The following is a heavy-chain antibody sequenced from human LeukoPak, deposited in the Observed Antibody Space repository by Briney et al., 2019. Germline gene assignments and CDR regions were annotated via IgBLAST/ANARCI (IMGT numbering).Heavy chain of an antibody. CDR3: ARVMAAAGTALDY. CDR2: IIPIFGTA. CDR1: GGTFTSYA. Sequence: SVKVSCKASGGTFTSYAISWVRQAPGQGLEWMGWIIPIFGTANYAQKFQGRVTITADESTSSAYMELSSLRSEAAAVYYCARVMAAAGTALDYWGQGTLVTVSS. J-gene: IGHJ4*02. D-gene: IGHD6-13*01. V-gene: IGHV1-69*13.